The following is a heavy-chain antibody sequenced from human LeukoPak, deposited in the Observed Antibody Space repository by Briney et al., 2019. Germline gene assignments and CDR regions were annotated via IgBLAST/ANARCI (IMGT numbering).Heavy chain of an antibody. CDR3: VRLVVERYYSHGMDV. J-gene: IGHJ6*02. V-gene: IGHV3-48*03. CDR2: IISSGSTI. D-gene: IGHD6-19*01. CDR1: GSTFSSYE. Sequence: PGASLRLSCAASGSTFSSYEMNWVRQAPGKGLEWVSYIISSGSTIDYAHSVKGRFTISRDNAKNSLFLEMNSLRAEDTAVYYCVRLVVERYYSHGMDVWGQGTTVTVSS.